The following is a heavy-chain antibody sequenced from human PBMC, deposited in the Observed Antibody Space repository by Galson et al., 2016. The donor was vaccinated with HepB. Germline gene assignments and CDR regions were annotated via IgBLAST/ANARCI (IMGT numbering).Heavy chain of an antibody. V-gene: IGHV1-2*04. J-gene: IGHJ6*02. CDR2: INPNSGGT. CDR3: ANSGYDYYYGMDV. Sequence: VKVSCKASGYTFTGYYMHWVRQAPGQGHVWMGWINPNSGGTNYAQQFQGWVTMARDTSISTAYMELSRLRSDDTAVYYCANSGYDYYYGMDVWGQGTTVTVSS. D-gene: IGHD5-12*01. CDR1: GYTFTGYY.